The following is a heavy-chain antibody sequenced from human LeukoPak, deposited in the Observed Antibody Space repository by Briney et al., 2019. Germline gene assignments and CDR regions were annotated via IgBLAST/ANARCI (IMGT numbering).Heavy chain of an antibody. J-gene: IGHJ4*02. V-gene: IGHV4-34*01. CDR3: ARVFGYSYGPYYFDY. CDR1: GGSFSGYY. CDR2: INHSGST. Sequence: SETLSLTCAVYGGSFSGYYWSWIRQPPGKGLEWIGEINHSGSTNYNPSLKSRVTISVDTSKNQFSPKLSSVTAADTAVYYCARVFGYSYGPYYFDYWGQGTLVTVSS. D-gene: IGHD5-18*01.